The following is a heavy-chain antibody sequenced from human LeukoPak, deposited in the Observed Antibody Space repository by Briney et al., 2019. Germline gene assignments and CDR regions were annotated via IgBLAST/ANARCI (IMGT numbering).Heavy chain of an antibody. J-gene: IGHJ6*02. Sequence: ASVKVSCKASGYTFTCYYMDWVRQAPGQGLEWMGWINPNSGGTNYAQKFQGRVTMTRDTSISTAYMELSRLRSDDTAVYYCATESIAVAGETGNPWEVNYYYYGIDVWGQGTAVTVSS. CDR2: INPNSGGT. CDR1: GYTFTCYY. CDR3: ATESIAVAGETGNPWEVNYYYYGIDV. D-gene: IGHD6-13*01. V-gene: IGHV1-2*02.